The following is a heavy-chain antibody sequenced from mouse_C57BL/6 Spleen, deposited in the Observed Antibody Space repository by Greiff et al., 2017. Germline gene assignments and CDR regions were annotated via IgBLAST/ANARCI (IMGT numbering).Heavy chain of an antibody. D-gene: IGHD2-1*01. V-gene: IGHV2-6-1*01. CDR1: GFSLTSYG. Sequence: QVQLKESGPGLVAPSQRLSITCTVSGFSLTSYGVHWVRQPPGKGLEWLVVIWSDGSTTYNAAHNSRLSISQDNTKSQVILKMTSLQTDNTAMYYGARHKGNYPYAMDYRGQGTSVTVSS. J-gene: IGHJ4*01. CDR2: IWSDGST. CDR3: ARHKGNYPYAMDY.